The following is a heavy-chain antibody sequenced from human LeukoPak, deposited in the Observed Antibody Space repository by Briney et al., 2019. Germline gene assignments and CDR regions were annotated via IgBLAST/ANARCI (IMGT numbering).Heavy chain of an antibody. CDR1: GYTFTSYY. V-gene: IGHV1-46*01. J-gene: IGHJ5*02. CDR2: INPSGGST. Sequence: ASVKVSCKASGYTFTSYYMHWVRQAPGQGLEWMGIINPSGGSTSYAQKFQGRVTMTRDTSTSTDYMELSSLRSEDTAVYYCARGGYGDYPWFDPWGQGTLVTVS. CDR3: ARGGYGDYPWFDP. D-gene: IGHD4-17*01.